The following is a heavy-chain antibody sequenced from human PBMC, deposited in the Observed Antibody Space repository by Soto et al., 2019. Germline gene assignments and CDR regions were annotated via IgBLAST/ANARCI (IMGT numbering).Heavy chain of an antibody. CDR3: AKYTYTSRYSFFGMDG. CDR1: GFTFSDYA. J-gene: IGHJ6*02. V-gene: IGHV3-49*03. D-gene: IGHD6-13*01. Sequence: PGWSLRLSCTTSGFTFSDYAISWFRQAPGKGLEWVGVIRSKAYGVTTDYAASVKGRFAISRDDSKSTAYLQMNSVTTEDTAVYFCAKYTYTSRYSFFGMDGRGHGTTGT. CDR2: IRSKAYGVTT.